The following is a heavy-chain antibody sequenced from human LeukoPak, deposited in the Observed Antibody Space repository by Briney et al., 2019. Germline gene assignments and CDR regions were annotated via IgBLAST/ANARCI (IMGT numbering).Heavy chain of an antibody. Sequence: PGGSLRLSCAASGFTLSSYEVNCVRHPPGEGREWGAYISSSGSTIYYAYSVKGRFPISRDNAKNSLYLQMNSLRAGDTAVYFCARQTKTTVNKYFDHWGRGTLVTVSS. CDR3: ARQTKTTVNKYFDH. V-gene: IGHV3-48*03. J-gene: IGHJ2*01. D-gene: IGHD4-17*01. CDR1: GFTLSSYE. CDR2: ISSSGSTI.